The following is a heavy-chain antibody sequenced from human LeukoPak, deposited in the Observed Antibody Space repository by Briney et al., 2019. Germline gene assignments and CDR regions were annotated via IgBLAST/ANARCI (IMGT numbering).Heavy chain of an antibody. CDR2: INHSGST. Sequence: PSETLSLTCAVYGGSFSGYYWSWIRQPPGEGLEWIGEINHSGSTNYNPSLKSRVTISVDTSKNQFSLKLSSVTAADTAVYYCARGPQQLVTRFDYWGQGTLVTVSS. CDR3: ARGPQQLVTRFDY. V-gene: IGHV4-34*01. CDR1: GGSFSGYY. J-gene: IGHJ4*02. D-gene: IGHD6-13*01.